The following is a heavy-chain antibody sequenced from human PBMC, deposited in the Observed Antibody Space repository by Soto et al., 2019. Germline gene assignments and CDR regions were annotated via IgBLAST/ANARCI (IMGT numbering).Heavy chain of an antibody. CDR1: GFTFSSYG. CDR2: ISFDGSNK. Sequence: QVQLVESGGGVVQPGRSLRLSCAASGFTFSSYGLHWVRQAPGKRLEWVAVISFDGSNKYYADSVKGRFTISRDNSKNTLYLQMNSLRAEDTAVYYCAKDCSGGSCYLFDYWGQGTLVTVSS. J-gene: IGHJ4*02. CDR3: AKDCSGGSCYLFDY. D-gene: IGHD2-15*01. V-gene: IGHV3-30*18.